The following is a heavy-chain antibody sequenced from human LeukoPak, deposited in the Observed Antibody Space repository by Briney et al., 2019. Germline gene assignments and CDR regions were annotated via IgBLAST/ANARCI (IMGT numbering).Heavy chain of an antibody. Sequence: PGRSLRPSCAASGFTFSSYAMHWVRQAPGKGLEWVAVISYDGSNKYYADSVKGRFTISRDNSKNTLYLQMNSLRAEDTAVYYCANLTDYYDSSGYYISAVYYYGMDVWGQGTTVTVSS. D-gene: IGHD3-22*01. J-gene: IGHJ6*02. CDR1: GFTFSSYA. CDR2: ISYDGSNK. CDR3: ANLTDYYDSSGYYISAVYYYGMDV. V-gene: IGHV3-30-3*01.